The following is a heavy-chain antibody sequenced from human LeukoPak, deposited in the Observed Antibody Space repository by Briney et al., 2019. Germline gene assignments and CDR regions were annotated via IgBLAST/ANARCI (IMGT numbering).Heavy chain of an antibody. D-gene: IGHD3-9*01. Sequence: LWGSLRLSCAASGFTFSSYWMHWVRQAPGKGLVWVSRINRVESSTSYADSAKGRFTISRDNAKNTLYLQMNSLRAEDTAVYYCAREEDILTGYYSVWGQGTLVTVSS. CDR1: GFTFSSYW. CDR2: INRVESST. J-gene: IGHJ4*02. CDR3: AREEDILTGYYSV. V-gene: IGHV3-74*01.